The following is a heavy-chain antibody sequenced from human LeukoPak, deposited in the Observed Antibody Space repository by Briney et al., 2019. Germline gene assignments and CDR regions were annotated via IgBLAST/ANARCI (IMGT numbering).Heavy chain of an antibody. CDR1: GYSFTSYW. V-gene: IGHV5-51*01. CDR3: ARQKESSYYYDSSGFDY. J-gene: IGHJ4*02. D-gene: IGHD3-22*01. CDR2: IYPGDSDT. Sequence: RGESLKISCKGSGYSFTSYWIGWVRQLPGKGLEWMGIIYPGDSDTRYSPSFQGQVTISADKSISTAYLQWSSLKASDTAMYYCARQKESSYYYDSSGFDYWGQGTLVTVSS.